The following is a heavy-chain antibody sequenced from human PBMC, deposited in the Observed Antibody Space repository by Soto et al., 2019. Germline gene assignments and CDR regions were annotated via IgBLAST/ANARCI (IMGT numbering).Heavy chain of an antibody. Sequence: QVQLVESGGGWVKPGESLRLSCIGSGFFLSNNWMTWIRQAPGKGLEWVSYISASSDYTIYADSLKGRFTISRDNARNSLWLQINSLTAEDTAVYYCARSSGWRQVGVYNYGLDVWGQGTTVIVSS. D-gene: IGHD2-8*01. CDR2: ISASSDYT. J-gene: IGHJ6*02. CDR1: GFFLSNNW. CDR3: ARSSGWRQVGVYNYGLDV. V-gene: IGHV3-11*06.